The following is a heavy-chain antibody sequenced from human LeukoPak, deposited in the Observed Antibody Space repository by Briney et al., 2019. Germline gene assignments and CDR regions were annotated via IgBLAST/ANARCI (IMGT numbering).Heavy chain of an antibody. Sequence: PGRSLRLSCAASGFIFSNHGIHWVRQAPGKGLEWVAVISYDGTNKYYADSVKGRFTISRDNSKETTFLQMNSLGAEDTAVYYCAKDQGGGYCSRTACNFDYWGQGTLVTVSS. CDR1: GFIFSNHG. CDR3: AKDQGGGYCSRTACNFDY. CDR2: ISYDGTNK. D-gene: IGHD2-2*01. V-gene: IGHV3-30*18. J-gene: IGHJ4*02.